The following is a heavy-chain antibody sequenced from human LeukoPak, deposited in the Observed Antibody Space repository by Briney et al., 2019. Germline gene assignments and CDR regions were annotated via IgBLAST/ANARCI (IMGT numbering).Heavy chain of an antibody. J-gene: IGHJ4*02. Sequence: GGSLRLSCAASGFTFSTYWMTWVRQAPGKGLEWVAFIRYDGSNKYYADSVKGRFTISRDNSKNTLYLQMNSLRAEDTAVYYCAKDPKLYSYGHYFDYWGQGTLVTVSS. CDR2: IRYDGSNK. D-gene: IGHD5-18*01. V-gene: IGHV3-30*02. CDR3: AKDPKLYSYGHYFDY. CDR1: GFTFSTYW.